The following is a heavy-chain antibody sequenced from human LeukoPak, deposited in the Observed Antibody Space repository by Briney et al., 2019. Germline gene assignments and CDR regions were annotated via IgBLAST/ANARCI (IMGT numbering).Heavy chain of an antibody. CDR3: ARVPLGGKRRVTVVPAAELGYDP. J-gene: IGHJ5*02. CDR1: GYTFTSYG. Sequence: GASVKVSCKASGYTFTSYGISWVRQAPGQGLEWMGWISAYNGNTNYAQKLQGRVTMTTDTSTSTAYMELRSLRSDDTAVYYCARVPLGGKRRVTVVPAAELGYDPWGQGTLVTVSS. CDR2: ISAYNGNT. V-gene: IGHV1-18*01. D-gene: IGHD2-2*01.